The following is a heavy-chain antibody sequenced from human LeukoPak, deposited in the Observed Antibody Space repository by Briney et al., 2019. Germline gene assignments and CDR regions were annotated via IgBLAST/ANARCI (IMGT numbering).Heavy chain of an antibody. V-gene: IGHV4-34*01. CDR1: GGSFSGYY. CDR2: INHSGST. Sequence: PSETLSLTCAVYGGSFSGYYWSWIRQPPGKGLEWIGEINHSGSTNYNPSPKSRVTISVDTSKNQFSLKLSSVTAADTAVYFCAREPPTDYYDSSGFYYVFDYWGQGTLVTVSS. CDR3: AREPPTDYYDSSGFYYVFDY. D-gene: IGHD3-22*01. J-gene: IGHJ4*02.